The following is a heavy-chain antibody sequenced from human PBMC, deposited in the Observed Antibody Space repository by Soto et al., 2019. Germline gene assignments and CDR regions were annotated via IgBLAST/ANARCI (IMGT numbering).Heavy chain of an antibody. D-gene: IGHD3-22*01. Sequence: QVQLQESGPGLVKPSQTLSLTCTVSGGSISSGGYYWSWTRQHPGKGLEWIGYIYYSGSTYYNPSLKSRVTISVDTSKNQFSLKLSSVPAADTAVYYCARYDNSGSHGFDIWGKVTMVTVSS. V-gene: IGHV4-31*03. CDR1: GGSISSGGYY. CDR2: IYYSGST. CDR3: ARYDNSGSHGFDI. J-gene: IGHJ3*02.